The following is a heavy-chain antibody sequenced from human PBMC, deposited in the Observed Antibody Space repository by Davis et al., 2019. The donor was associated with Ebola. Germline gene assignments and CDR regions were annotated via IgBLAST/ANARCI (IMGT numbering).Heavy chain of an antibody. J-gene: IGHJ4*02. D-gene: IGHD1-20*01. Sequence: SETLSLTCAVYGGSFTDYFWSWIRQHPGAGLEWLGYIYYSGSTHYNPSFKSRLTMSRDTSTNQFSLKLSSVTAADTAFYYCARGSIGSITTIFDNWGQGTLVTVSS. CDR1: GGSFTDYF. CDR2: IYYSGST. V-gene: IGHV4-31*11. CDR3: ARGSIGSITTIFDN.